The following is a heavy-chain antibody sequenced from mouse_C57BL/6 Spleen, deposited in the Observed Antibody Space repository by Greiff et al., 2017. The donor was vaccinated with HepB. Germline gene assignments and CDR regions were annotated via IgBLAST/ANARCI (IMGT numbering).Heavy chain of an antibody. CDR2: IDPENGDT. CDR1: GFNIKDDY. Sequence: EVQLQQSGAELVRPGASVKLSCTASGFNIKDDYMHWVKQRPEKGLEWIGWIDPENGDTEYASKFQGKATITADTSSNTACLQLSSLTSEDTAVYYCTTSIVTTFAYWGQGTLVTVSA. V-gene: IGHV14-4*01. CDR3: TTSIVTTFAY. D-gene: IGHD2-3*01. J-gene: IGHJ3*01.